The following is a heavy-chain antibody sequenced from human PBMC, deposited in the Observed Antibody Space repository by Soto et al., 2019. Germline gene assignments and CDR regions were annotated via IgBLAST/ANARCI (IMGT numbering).Heavy chain of an antibody. CDR1: GGTFSSYA. CDR3: ARGGGAVVVPAATPYYYYYGMDV. CDR2: IIPIFGTA. Sequence: QVQLVQSGAEVKKPGSSVKVSCKASGGTFSSYAISWVRQAPGQGLEWMGGIIPIFGTANYAQKFQGRVTITADESPSTGYMERSSLRSEDTAVYYCARGGGAVVVPAATPYYYYYGMDVWGQGTTVTVSS. J-gene: IGHJ6*02. D-gene: IGHD2-2*01. V-gene: IGHV1-69*01.